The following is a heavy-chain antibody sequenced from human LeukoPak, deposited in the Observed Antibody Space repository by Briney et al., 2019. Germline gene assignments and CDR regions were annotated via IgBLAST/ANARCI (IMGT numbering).Heavy chain of an antibody. Sequence: GGSLRLSCAASGFIFSTYAMSWVRQAPGKGLEWVSAISAGGATIYYADSVKGRFTVSRDNSKNTLYLHMNSLRAEDTAIYYCAKDSGWTYFYYYYYMDVGGKGTTVTVSS. D-gene: IGHD1-26*01. CDR2: ISAGGATI. V-gene: IGHV3-23*01. CDR3: AKDSGWTYFYYYYYMDV. J-gene: IGHJ6*03. CDR1: GFIFSTYA.